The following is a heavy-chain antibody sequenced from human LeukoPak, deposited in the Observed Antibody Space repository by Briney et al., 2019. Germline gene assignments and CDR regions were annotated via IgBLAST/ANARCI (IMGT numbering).Heavy chain of an antibody. CDR2: ISSSTTYI. CDR1: GFTFSSYG. D-gene: IGHD3-10*01. V-gene: IGHV3-21*01. Sequence: PGGSLRLSCAASGFTFSSYGMNWVRQAPGKRLEWVSSISSSTTYIYYADLVKGRFTISRDNAKNSLYLQMNSLRAEDTAVYYCARPFGDAFDIWGQGTMVTVSS. CDR3: ARPFGDAFDI. J-gene: IGHJ3*02.